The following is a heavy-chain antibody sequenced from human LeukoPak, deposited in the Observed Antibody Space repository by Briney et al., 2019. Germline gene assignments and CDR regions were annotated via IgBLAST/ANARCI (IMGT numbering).Heavy chain of an antibody. V-gene: IGHV3-30*01. Sequence: GGSLRLSCAASGFTFSSYAMHWVRQAPGEGLEWVAVISYDGSNKYYADSVKGRFTISRDNSKTTLYLQMNSLIAEDTTVYYCARDGGLGEIWFGELWRGYYFDYWGQGTLVTVSS. CDR1: GFTFSSYA. CDR3: ARDGGLGEIWFGELWRGYYFDY. CDR2: ISYDGSNK. D-gene: IGHD3-10*01. J-gene: IGHJ4*02.